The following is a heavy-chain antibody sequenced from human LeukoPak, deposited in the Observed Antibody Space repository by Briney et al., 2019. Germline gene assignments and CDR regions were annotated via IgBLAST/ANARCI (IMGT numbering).Heavy chain of an antibody. D-gene: IGHD1-26*01. V-gene: IGHV3-11*04. CDR2: ISSLSGTR. J-gene: IGHJ4*02. Sequence: GGSLRLSCAASGFTFSDYYMGWIRQAPGKGLEWVSYISSLSGTREYADSVKGRFTISRDNAKNSLYLQMNSLRVEDTAVYYCARDQGGSYSYWGQGTLVTVSS. CDR1: GFTFSDYY. CDR3: ARDQGGSYSY.